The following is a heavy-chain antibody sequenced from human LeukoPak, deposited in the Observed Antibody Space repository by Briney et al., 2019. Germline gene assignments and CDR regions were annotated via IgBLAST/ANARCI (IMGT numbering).Heavy chain of an antibody. V-gene: IGHV1-69*04. CDR3: ASPRGKSGYYYYYYGMDV. J-gene: IGHJ6*02. CDR2: IIPILGIA. CDR1: GGTFSSYA. D-gene: IGHD3-3*01. Sequence: SVKVSCKASGGTFSSYAISWVRQAPGQGLEWMGRIIPILGIANHAQKFQGRVTITADKSTSTAYMELSSLRSEDTAVYYCASPRGKSGYYYYYYGMDVWGQGTTVTVSS.